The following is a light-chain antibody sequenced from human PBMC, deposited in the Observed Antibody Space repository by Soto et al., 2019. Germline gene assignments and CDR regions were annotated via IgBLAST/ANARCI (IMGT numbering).Light chain of an antibody. J-gene: IGKJ2*01. Sequence: DIQMTQSPSSLSASVGDRVTISCRSSENIRNYLIWYRQKPGKAPELLMYVGSTLESGVPSRFSGSGLGTDFTLTIKSLQPEDFGVYYCQQSYIVPHTFGRGTSLDI. CDR2: VGS. CDR3: QQSYIVPHT. V-gene: IGKV1-39*01. CDR1: ENIRNY.